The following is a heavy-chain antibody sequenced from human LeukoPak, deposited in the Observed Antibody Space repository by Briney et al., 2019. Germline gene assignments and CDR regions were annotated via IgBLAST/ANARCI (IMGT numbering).Heavy chain of an antibody. CDR2: MYYSCST. CDR3: ARQTPRPRIAVAGLFDY. D-gene: IGHD6-19*01. J-gene: IGHJ4*02. V-gene: IGHV4-59*13. CDR1: GRSISSYY. Sequence: PSETLSLTCTVSGRSISSYYWSWIRQPPGKGLEWVGYMYYSCSTNYNPSLKSRVTTSVDTSKNQFSLNLSSVTAAETAVYYCARQTPRPRIAVAGLFDYWGQATLVTASS.